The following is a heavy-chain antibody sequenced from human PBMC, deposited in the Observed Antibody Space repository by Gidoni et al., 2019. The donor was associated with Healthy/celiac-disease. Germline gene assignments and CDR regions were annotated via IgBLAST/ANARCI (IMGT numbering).Heavy chain of an antibody. CDR3: ARADQVATIGAFDY. J-gene: IGHJ4*02. D-gene: IGHD5-12*01. V-gene: IGHV1-69*06. CDR2: IIPIIGTA. CDR1: GGTFRSNA. Sequence: HVQLPQSGAEVKKPGPSVKVPCKASGGTFRSNAISWVRQAPGEGLEWMGGIIPIIGTANYAQKFQGRVTITADKSTGTSYMGLSSLRSEDTAVYYCARADQVATIGAFDYWGQGTLVTVSS.